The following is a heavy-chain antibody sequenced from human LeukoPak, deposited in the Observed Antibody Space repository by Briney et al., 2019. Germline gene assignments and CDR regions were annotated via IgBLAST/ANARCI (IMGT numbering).Heavy chain of an antibody. J-gene: IGHJ3*02. CDR2: INHSGST. CDR3: SKSPLRVHAFDI. Sequence: PSETLSLTCAVYGGSFSGYYWSWIRQPPGKGLEWIGEINHSGSTNYNPSLKSRVTISVDTSKNQFSLNLSSVTAADTAVYYCSKSPLRVHAFDIRGQGTMVTVSS. V-gene: IGHV4-34*01. CDR1: GGSFSGYY.